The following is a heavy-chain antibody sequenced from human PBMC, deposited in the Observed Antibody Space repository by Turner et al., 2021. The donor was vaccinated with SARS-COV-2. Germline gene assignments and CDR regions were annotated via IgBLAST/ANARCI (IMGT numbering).Heavy chain of an antibody. J-gene: IGHJ5*02. Sequence: EVQLVESGGGLVKPGGSLRISCAAYGFTFSRYTMYWVRQAPGKGLEWVSSISSSSSYIYYADSVKGRFTISRDNAKNSLYLQMNSLRAEDTSVYYCARGTYYYDSSVYSGTNWFDPWGQGTLVTVSS. CDR1: GFTFSRYT. D-gene: IGHD3-22*01. CDR2: ISSSSSYI. CDR3: ARGTYYYDSSVYSGTNWFDP. V-gene: IGHV3-21*01.